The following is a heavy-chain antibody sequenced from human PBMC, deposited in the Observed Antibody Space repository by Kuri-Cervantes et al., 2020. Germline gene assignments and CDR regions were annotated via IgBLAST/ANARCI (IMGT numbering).Heavy chain of an antibody. V-gene: IGHV3-21*01. CDR2: ISSSSSYI. CDR3: ARGIGWLRTLDY. J-gene: IGHJ4*02. CDR1: GFTFDDYA. D-gene: IGHD5-12*01. Sequence: GESLKISCAASGFTFDDYAMHWVRQAPGKGLEWVSSISSSSSYIYYADSVKGRFTISRDNAKNSLYLQMNSLRAEDTAVYYCARGIGWLRTLDYWGQGTLVTVSS.